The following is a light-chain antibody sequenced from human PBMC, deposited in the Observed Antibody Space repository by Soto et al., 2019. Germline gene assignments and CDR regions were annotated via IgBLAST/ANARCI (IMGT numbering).Light chain of an antibody. CDR2: DAS. CDR1: QSVSTTN. V-gene: IGKV3-20*01. Sequence: EIVLTQSPGTLSLSPGERATLSCRASQSVSTTNLAWSQQKPGQAPRLLIYDASSRASAIPGRFSGSGSGTDFTLTISRLEPDDYAVYYCQQYGSSPRTFGQGTKLEIK. J-gene: IGKJ2*01. CDR3: QQYGSSPRT.